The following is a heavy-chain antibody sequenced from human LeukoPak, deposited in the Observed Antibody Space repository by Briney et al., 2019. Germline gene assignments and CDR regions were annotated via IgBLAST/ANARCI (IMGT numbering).Heavy chain of an antibody. D-gene: IGHD5-18*01. CDR3: ARGGYTYGLVGAFDI. Sequence: SETLSLTCTVSGGSISSYYWSWIRQPAGKGLEWIGRIYTSGSTNYNPSLKSRVTMSVDTSKNQFSLKLSSVAAADTAVYYCARGGYTYGLVGAFDIWGQGTMVTVSS. V-gene: IGHV4-4*07. CDR1: GGSISSYY. J-gene: IGHJ3*02. CDR2: IYTSGST.